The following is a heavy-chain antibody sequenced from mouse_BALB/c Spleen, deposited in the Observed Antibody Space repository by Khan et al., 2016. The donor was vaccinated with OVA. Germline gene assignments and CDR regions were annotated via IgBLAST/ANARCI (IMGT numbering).Heavy chain of an antibody. CDR1: GYTFTTYW. CDR2: INPPSGYP. CDR3: TRDRIDY. V-gene: IGHV1-7*01. Sequence: VQLQESGAELAKPGASVKMSCKASGYTFTTYWMHWVKQRPGQGLEWIGYINPPSGYPDYNDKFKDRATLSADKSSSTAYMQLNSLTSEDSAVYYCTRDRIDYWGQGTTLTVSS. J-gene: IGHJ2*01.